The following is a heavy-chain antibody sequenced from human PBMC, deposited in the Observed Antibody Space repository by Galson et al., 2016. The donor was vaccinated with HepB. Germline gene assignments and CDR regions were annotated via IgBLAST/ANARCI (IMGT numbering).Heavy chain of an antibody. CDR1: GFSSSTYS. D-gene: IGHD1-26*01. V-gene: IGHV3-21*01. CDR3: AIWPEWDLILDA. CDR2: ISSSGKYI. Sequence: SLRLSCAASGFSSSTYSLDWVRQAPGKGLEWVSSISSSGKYIYDADSVKGRFTISRDNAKNSLYLQMNRLRAEDTAVYYCAIWPEWDLILDAWGQGTLVTVSS. J-gene: IGHJ5*02.